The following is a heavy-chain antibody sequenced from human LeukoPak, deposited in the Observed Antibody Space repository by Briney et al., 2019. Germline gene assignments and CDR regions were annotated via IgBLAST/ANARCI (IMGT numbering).Heavy chain of an antibody. CDR3: ARDLVGTRLPDY. J-gene: IGHJ4*02. V-gene: IGHV3-21*01. D-gene: IGHD1-14*01. CDR1: GFTFSSYS. CDR2: ISSSSSYI. Sequence: GGSLRLSCAASGFTFSSYSMNWVRQAPGKGLEWVSSISSSSSYIYYADSVKGRFTISRDNAKNSLYLQINSLRAEDAAVYYCARDLVGTRLPDYWGQGTLVTVSS.